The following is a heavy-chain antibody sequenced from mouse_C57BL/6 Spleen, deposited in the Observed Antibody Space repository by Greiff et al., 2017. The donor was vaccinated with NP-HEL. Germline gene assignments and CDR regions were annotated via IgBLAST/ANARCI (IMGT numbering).Heavy chain of an antibody. CDR2: IDPSDSYT. Sequence: QVQLQQPGAELVMPGASVKLSCKASGYTFTSYWMHWVKQRPGQGLEWIGAIDPSDSYTNYNQKFKGKSTLTVDKSSSTAYMQLSSLTSEDSAVYYCARGERVDVWGTGTTVTVSS. CDR3: ARGERVDV. CDR1: GYTFTSYW. J-gene: IGHJ1*03. V-gene: IGHV1-69*01.